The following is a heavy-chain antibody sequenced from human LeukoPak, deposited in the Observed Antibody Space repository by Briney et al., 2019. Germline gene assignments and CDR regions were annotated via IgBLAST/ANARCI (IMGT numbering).Heavy chain of an antibody. D-gene: IGHD1-26*01. Sequence: PGESLKISCKGSGYTFTNYWIGWVRQMPGKGLEWMGIIFPGDSDTRYSPSFQGQVTISADKSISTAYLQWGSLKASDTAMYYCARQGSGGYFYYDYWGQGTLVTVSS. CDR1: GYTFTNYW. CDR2: IFPGDSDT. V-gene: IGHV5-51*01. CDR3: ARQGSGGYFYYDY. J-gene: IGHJ4*02.